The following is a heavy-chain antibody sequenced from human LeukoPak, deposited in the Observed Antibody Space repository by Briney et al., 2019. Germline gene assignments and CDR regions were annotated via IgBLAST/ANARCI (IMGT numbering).Heavy chain of an antibody. J-gene: IGHJ4*02. CDR2: ISSSSSYI. D-gene: IGHD1-26*01. Sequence: GGSLRLSCAASGFTFSSYSMNWVRQAPGKGLEWVSSISSSSSYIYYADSVKGRFTISRDNAKNSLYLQMNSLRAEDTAVYYCARDPIVMYYFDYWGQGTLVTVSS. CDR1: GFTFSSYS. CDR3: ARDPIVMYYFDY. V-gene: IGHV3-21*01.